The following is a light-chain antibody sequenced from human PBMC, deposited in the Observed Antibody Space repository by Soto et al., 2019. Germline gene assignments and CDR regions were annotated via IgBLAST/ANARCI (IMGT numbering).Light chain of an antibody. CDR1: HDITHF. CDR3: QQYDDLPIT. V-gene: IGKV1-33*01. Sequence: IQMTQSPSSLFASVGDRVTITCRASHDITHFLNWYQQKPLKAPKLLIYDASNLQTGVPSRFSGRGSGTDFTFTISSLQPDDSGTYYCQQYDDLPITFGQGTRLEIK. CDR2: DAS. J-gene: IGKJ5*01.